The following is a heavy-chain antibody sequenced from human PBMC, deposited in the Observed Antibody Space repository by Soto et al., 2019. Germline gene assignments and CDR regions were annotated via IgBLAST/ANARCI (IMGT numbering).Heavy chain of an antibody. D-gene: IGHD3-3*01. J-gene: IGHJ1*01. CDR1: GYTFTGDY. Sequence: ASVKGSCKASGYTFTGDYMHWVRPAPGQGREWMGWLNPNSGGTNYAQKFQGRVTMTRDTSISTAYMELRRLRSDDTAVYYCAILDCDDHWGQGTLVTVSS. CDR2: LNPNSGGT. V-gene: IGHV1-2*02. CDR3: AILDCDDH.